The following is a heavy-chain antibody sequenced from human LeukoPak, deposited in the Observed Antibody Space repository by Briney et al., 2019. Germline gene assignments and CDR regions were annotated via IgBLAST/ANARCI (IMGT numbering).Heavy chain of an antibody. V-gene: IGHV4-59*08. CDR1: GGAISSYY. Sequence: SETVSLTCTVSGGAISSYYWSWIRQPPGKGLEWIGYIYYSGSTNYNPSLKSRVTISVDTSKNQFSLKLSSVTAADTAVYYCARLPVTTYYYYGMDVWGQGTTVTVSS. J-gene: IGHJ6*02. D-gene: IGHD1-1*01. CDR3: ARLPVTTYYYYGMDV. CDR2: IYYSGST.